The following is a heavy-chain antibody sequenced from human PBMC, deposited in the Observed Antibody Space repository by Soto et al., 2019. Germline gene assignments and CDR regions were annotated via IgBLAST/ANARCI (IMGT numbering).Heavy chain of an antibody. CDR3: ARGYSGYDSEFDY. J-gene: IGHJ4*02. D-gene: IGHD5-12*01. CDR2: ITSSSSFI. Sequence: EVQLVESGGGLVKPGGSLRLSCTDSGFTFSSSSMSWVRQAPGKGLEWVSSITSSSSFIYYADSVNGRFTISRDNAKNSLYLQMNSLRAEDTAVYYCARGYSGYDSEFDYWGQGTLVTVSS. V-gene: IGHV3-21*01. CDR1: GFTFSSSS.